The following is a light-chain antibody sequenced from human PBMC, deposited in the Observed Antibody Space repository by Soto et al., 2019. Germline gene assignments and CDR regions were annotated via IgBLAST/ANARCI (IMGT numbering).Light chain of an antibody. V-gene: IGKV3-11*01. J-gene: IGKJ1*01. CDR2: DAS. CDR1: QSVSSY. Sequence: EIVLTQSPATLSLSPGERATLSCRASQSVSSYLAWYQQKPGQAPRLLIYDASDRATGIPARFSGSGSGTDFTLTISNLEPEDFAVYYCQQRYSWPTFGQGTKVEIK. CDR3: QQRYSWPT.